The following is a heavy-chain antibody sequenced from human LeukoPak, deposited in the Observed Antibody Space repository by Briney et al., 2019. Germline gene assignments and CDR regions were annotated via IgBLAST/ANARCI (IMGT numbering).Heavy chain of an antibody. J-gene: IGHJ4*02. CDR3: AREESTSSTSCYVY. CDR1: GFSVRTNY. D-gene: IGHD2-2*01. Sequence: GGSLRLSCASSGFSVRTNYMSWVRQAPGKGLEWVSVIYNGGSTYYADSVKGRFTISRDNSKNTLYLQMNSLRAEDTAVYYCAREESTSSTSCYVYWGQGTLVTVSS. V-gene: IGHV3-66*01. CDR2: IYNGGST.